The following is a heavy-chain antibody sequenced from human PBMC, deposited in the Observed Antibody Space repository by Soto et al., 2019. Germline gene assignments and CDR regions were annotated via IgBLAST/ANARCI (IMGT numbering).Heavy chain of an antibody. Sequence: PSETLSLTCAVSGGSISSGGYSWSWTRQPPGKGLEWIGYIYHSGSTYYNPSLKSRVTISVDRSKNQFSLKLSSVTAADTAVYYCARANNWFDPWGQEPWSPSPQ. V-gene: IGHV4-30-2*01. J-gene: IGHJ5*02. CDR1: GGSISSGGYS. CDR3: ARANNWFDP. CDR2: IYHSGST.